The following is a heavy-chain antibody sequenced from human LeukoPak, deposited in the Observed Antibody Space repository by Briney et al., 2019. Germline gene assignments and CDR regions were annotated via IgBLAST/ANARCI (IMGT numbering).Heavy chain of an antibody. CDR2: ISGSGGST. J-gene: IGHJ6*02. CDR3: AKINRDGMDV. V-gene: IGHV3-23*01. Sequence: PGGSLRLSCAASGFTFSSYAMSWVRQAPGKGLEWVSGISGSGGSTYYADSVKGRFTISRDSSKNTLYPQMNSLRDEDTALYYCAKINRDGMDVWGQGTTVTVSS. CDR1: GFTFSSYA.